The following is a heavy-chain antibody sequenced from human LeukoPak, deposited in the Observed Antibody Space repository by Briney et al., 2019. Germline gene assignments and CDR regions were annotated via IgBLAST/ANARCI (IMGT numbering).Heavy chain of an antibody. Sequence: PGGSLRLSCAASGFTFSSYSMNWVRQAPGKGLEWVSSISSSSSYIYYADSVKGRFTISRDNAKNSLYLQMNSLRAEDTAAYYCARDRDYYDSSDSDYWGQGTLVTVSS. J-gene: IGHJ4*02. CDR2: ISSSSSYI. D-gene: IGHD3-22*01. V-gene: IGHV3-21*01. CDR1: GFTFSSYS. CDR3: ARDRDYYDSSDSDY.